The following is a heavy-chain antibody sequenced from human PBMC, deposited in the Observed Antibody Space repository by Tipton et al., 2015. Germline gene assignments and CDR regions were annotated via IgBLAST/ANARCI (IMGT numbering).Heavy chain of an antibody. V-gene: IGHV4-59*01. J-gene: IGHJ4*02. CDR2: IHYSGST. CDR1: SDSISKYY. Sequence: TLSLTCSVSSDSISKYYWSWIRQPPGKELEWIGYIHYSGSTNYNPSLKSRVTISVDTSKTQFSLKMSSVTASDTAVYYCARVEMCRTIAVGGPVHEDHWGRGTLVSVSS. CDR3: ARVEMCRTIAVGGPVHEDH. D-gene: IGHD6-19*01.